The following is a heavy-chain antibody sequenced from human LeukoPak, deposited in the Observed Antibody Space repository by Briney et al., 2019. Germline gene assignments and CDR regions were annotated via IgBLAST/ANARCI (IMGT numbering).Heavy chain of an antibody. Sequence: SETLSLTCIVSGGSLSSYYWSWIRQPPGKGLEWIGHIYHSGDTNYNPSLKSRVSISVDTSKNEFSLRLTSVTAADTAVYYCARQSSSSWYWYFHPWGQGTLVSVSS. CDR1: GGSLSSYY. V-gene: IGHV4-59*08. J-gene: IGHJ1*01. D-gene: IGHD6-13*01. CDR2: IYHSGDT. CDR3: ARQSSSSWYWYFHP.